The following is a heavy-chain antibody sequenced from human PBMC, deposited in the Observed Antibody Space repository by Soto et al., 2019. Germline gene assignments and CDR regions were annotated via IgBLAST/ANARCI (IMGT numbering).Heavy chain of an antibody. Sequence: SHTLSLTCAFSGRPINSNYFWGLIRQPPGRGLQRFGGINYGGNTYYNPSLKSRVTVSADLSKNQFSLKLSSVTAADTAVYYCATLRGITMVRGVMTSYYYYYYGMDVWGQGTTVT. D-gene: IGHD3-10*01. CDR2: INYGGNT. CDR1: GRPINSNYF. V-gene: IGHV4-39*01. J-gene: IGHJ6*02. CDR3: ATLRGITMVRGVMTSYYYYYYGMDV.